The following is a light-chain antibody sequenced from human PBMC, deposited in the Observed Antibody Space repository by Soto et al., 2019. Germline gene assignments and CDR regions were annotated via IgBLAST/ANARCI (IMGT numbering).Light chain of an antibody. V-gene: IGLV2-14*01. Sequence: QPASSCASPGKLITVFCPGTSGDFVSYNYVSWYQQHPGKAPQVLIYDVSSRPSGISSRFSGSKSGNTASLTISGLQAEDEADYYCSSYSSSSTRYVFGTGTKVTGL. J-gene: IGLJ1*01. CDR2: DVS. CDR1: SGDFVSYNY. CDR3: SSYSSSSTRYV.